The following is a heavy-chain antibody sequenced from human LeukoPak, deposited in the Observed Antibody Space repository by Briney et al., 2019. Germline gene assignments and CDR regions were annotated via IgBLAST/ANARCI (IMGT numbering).Heavy chain of an antibody. D-gene: IGHD6-13*01. CDR3: ARKAFGSSSWYVDF. J-gene: IGHJ4*02. CDR2: INPNSGGA. CDR1: GYTFPAYQ. Sequence: ALVKVSCKASGYTFPAYQMHWVRQAPGQGLEWMGWINPNSGGANYAQKFQGRVTMTRDTSSTTAYMELSGLRSDDTAVYYCARKAFGSSSWYVDFWGQGTLVTVSS. V-gene: IGHV1-2*02.